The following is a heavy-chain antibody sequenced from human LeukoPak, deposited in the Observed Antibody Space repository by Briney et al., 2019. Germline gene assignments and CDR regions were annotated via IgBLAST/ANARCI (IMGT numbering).Heavy chain of an antibody. D-gene: IGHD1-14*01. Sequence: PGGSLRLSCAASGFTFSSYWMNWVRQAPGKGLEWVANIKRDGSEKYYVDSVKGRFTISRDNAKNSLYLQMNSLRAEDTAVYYCARERYSSGASSFDYWGQGTLVTVSS. J-gene: IGHJ4*02. CDR3: ARERYSSGASSFDY. CDR1: GFTFSSYW. CDR2: IKRDGSEK. V-gene: IGHV3-7*01.